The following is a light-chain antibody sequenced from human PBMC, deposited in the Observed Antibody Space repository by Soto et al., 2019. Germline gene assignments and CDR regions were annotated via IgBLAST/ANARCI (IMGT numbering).Light chain of an antibody. CDR1: QSVSNY. Sequence: EVVLTQSPATLSLSPGERATLSCRASQSVSNYLAWYQQKPGRPPRLLFYDASNRATGIPARFSGGGSGTDLTLTISSLEPEDLAVYYCQQRSNWPPITFGQGTRLEIK. J-gene: IGKJ5*01. V-gene: IGKV3-11*01. CDR3: QQRSNWPPIT. CDR2: DAS.